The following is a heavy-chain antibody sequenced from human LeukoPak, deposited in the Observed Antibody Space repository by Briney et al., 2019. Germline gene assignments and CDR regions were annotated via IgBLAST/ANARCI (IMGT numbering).Heavy chain of an antibody. Sequence: GGSLRLSCAASGFTVSSNYMNWVRQAPGKGLEWVSYISSSSSTIYYADSVKGRFTISRDNAKDSLYLQMNSLRAEDTAVYYCARVAAAGTSPSDYWGQGTLVTVSS. CDR1: GFTVSSNY. CDR3: ARVAAAGTSPSDY. CDR2: ISSSSSTI. J-gene: IGHJ4*02. V-gene: IGHV3-48*04. D-gene: IGHD6-13*01.